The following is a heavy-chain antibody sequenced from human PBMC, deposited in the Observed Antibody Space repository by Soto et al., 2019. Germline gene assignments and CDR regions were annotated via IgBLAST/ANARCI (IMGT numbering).Heavy chain of an antibody. J-gene: IGHJ4*02. CDR3: ARGLRGVLDY. D-gene: IGHD5-12*01. Sequence: GGSLRLSCVASGFNFGNFGMHWVRRAPGKGLEWLTVISNDENIKQDSVRGRFAIARDNSKNTLYLHLTSLRAEDTAIYYCARGLRGVLDYWGQGTLVTVSS. CDR2: ISNDENIK. CDR1: GFNFGNFG. V-gene: IGHV3-33*01.